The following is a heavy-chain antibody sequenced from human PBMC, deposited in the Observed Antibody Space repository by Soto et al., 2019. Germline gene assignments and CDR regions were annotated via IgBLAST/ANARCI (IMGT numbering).Heavy chain of an antibody. J-gene: IGHJ2*01. D-gene: IGHD3-10*01. CDR3: ARDAERVRVVPLSGWYFDL. CDR2: IYYSGST. CDR1: GGSISSGGYY. V-gene: IGHV4-31*03. Sequence: QVQLQESGPGLVKPSQTRSLTCTVSGGSISSGGYYWSWIRQHPGKGLEWIGNIYYSGSTYYNPSLKSRDTISVDTSKNQFSLKLSSVTAADTDVYYCARDAERVRVVPLSGWYFDLWGRGTLVTVSS.